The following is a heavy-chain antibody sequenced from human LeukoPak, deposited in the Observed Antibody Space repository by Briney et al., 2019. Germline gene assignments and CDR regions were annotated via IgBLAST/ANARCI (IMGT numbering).Heavy chain of an antibody. D-gene: IGHD5-18*01. CDR2: IMRDGSEK. CDR3: ARDPSRGYSYGYADY. Sequence: GGSLRLSCAASGFSFSTYWMNWVRQPPGKGLEWVANIMRDGSEKYYVDSVKGRFTISRDNAKNSLYLQMNSLRAEDTAAYYCARDPSRGYSYGYADYWGQGSLVTVSS. J-gene: IGHJ4*02. CDR1: GFSFSTYW. V-gene: IGHV3-7*01.